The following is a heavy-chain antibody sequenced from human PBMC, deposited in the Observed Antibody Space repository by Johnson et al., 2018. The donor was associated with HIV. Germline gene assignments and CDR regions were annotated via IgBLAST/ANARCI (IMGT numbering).Heavy chain of an antibody. Sequence: QLVESGGGLVQPGRSLRLSCAASGFTFDDYAMHWVRQAPGKGLEWVSGISRNSGSIGYADSVKGRFTISRDNAKNSLYLQMNSLRAEDTALYYCAKVPWGYSGYDTAFDIWGQGTMVTVSS. CDR3: AKVPWGYSGYDTAFDI. CDR2: ISRNSGSI. D-gene: IGHD5-12*01. J-gene: IGHJ3*02. CDR1: GFTFDDYA. V-gene: IGHV3-9*01.